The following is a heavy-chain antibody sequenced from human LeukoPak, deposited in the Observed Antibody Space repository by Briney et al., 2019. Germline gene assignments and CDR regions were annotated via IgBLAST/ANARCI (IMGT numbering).Heavy chain of an antibody. J-gene: IGHJ4*02. V-gene: IGHV4-59*01. CDR3: ARGGYSGYAFAR. Sequence: SETLSLTCTVSGGSISRYYWSWIRQPPGKGLEWIGNIYYNGSTNYKPSLKSRVTISVHTSKNQFSLNLRSLTAADTAVYYCARGGYSGYAFARWGQGTRVTVSS. D-gene: IGHD5-12*01. CDR2: IYYNGST. CDR1: GGSISRYY.